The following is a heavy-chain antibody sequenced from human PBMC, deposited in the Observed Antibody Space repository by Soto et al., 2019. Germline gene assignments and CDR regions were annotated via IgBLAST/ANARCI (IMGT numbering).Heavy chain of an antibody. Sequence: GGSLRLSCAASGFTLRNSWMYWVRQAPGKGLEWVGNINRDGSHKYYVGSVKGRFTISRDNAENSVFLQMNSLRAEDTAIYYCATKGDALNYWGQGTLVTVSS. CDR3: ATKGDALNY. CDR2: INRDGSHK. J-gene: IGHJ4*02. CDR1: GFTLRNSW. V-gene: IGHV3-7*01. D-gene: IGHD2-21*02.